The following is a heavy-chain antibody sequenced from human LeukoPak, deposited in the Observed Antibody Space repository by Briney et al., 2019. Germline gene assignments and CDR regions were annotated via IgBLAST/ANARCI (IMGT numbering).Heavy chain of an antibody. J-gene: IGHJ6*03. V-gene: IGHV4-61*02. D-gene: IGHD3-16*01. CDR3: ARGKARGYGYYYYYMDV. CDR2: IYTSGST. Sequence: SETLSPTCTVSGGSISSGSYYWSWIRQPAGKGLEWIGRIYTSGSTNYNPSLKSRVTISVDTSKNQFSLKLSSVTAADTAVYYCARGKARGYGYYYYYMDVWGKGTTVTVSS. CDR1: GGSISSGSYY.